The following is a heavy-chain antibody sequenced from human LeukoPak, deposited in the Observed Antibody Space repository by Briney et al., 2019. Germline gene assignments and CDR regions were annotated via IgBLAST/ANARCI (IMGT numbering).Heavy chain of an antibody. CDR1: GGSITSYH. V-gene: IGHV4-59*01. Sequence: SETLSLTCTVSGGSITSYHWSWIRQPPGKGLEYIGYMYHSGSSNYNPSLKSRVTLSVDTSKNQFSLKLSSVTAADTAVYYCARGAQLLYYYYYMDVWGKGTTVTVSS. CDR2: MYHSGSS. CDR3: ARGAQLLYYYYYMDV. J-gene: IGHJ6*03. D-gene: IGHD2-2*01.